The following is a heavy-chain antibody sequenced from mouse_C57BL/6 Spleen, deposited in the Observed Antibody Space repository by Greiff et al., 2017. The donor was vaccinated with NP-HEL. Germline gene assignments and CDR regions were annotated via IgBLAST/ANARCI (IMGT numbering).Heavy chain of an antibody. CDR1: GFSLTSYG. Sequence: VQLQESGPGLVQPSQSLSITCTVSGFSLTSYGVHWVRQPPGKGLEWLGVIWSGGSTDYNAAFISRLSISKDNSKSQVFFKMNSLQADDTAIYYCAKKEGITTVVDYYAMDYWGQGTSVTVSS. D-gene: IGHD1-1*01. CDR3: AKKEGITTVVDYYAMDY. J-gene: IGHJ4*01. V-gene: IGHV2-4*01. CDR2: IWSGGST.